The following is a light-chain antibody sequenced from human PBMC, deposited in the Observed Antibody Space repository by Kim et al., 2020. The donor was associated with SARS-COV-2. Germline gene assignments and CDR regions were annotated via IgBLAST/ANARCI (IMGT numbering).Light chain of an antibody. CDR3: QSYDSSNWV. CDR2: EDH. CDR1: GGSIARIY. V-gene: IGLV6-57*01. Sequence: VTPACVRSGGSIARIYVQLYQQRTSSSPTTVIYEDHQRPSVVPDRFSGSIDSSANSASLTISGLKTEDEADYYCQSYDSSNWVFGGGTQLTV. J-gene: IGLJ3*02.